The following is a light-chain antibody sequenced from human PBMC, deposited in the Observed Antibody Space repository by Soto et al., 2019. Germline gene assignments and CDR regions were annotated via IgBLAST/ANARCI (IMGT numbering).Light chain of an antibody. CDR3: ATWDDTLNGL. V-gene: IGLV1-44*01. CDR2: SNN. Sequence: QSVLTQPPSVSGAPGQRVTISCTGSSSNIGAGYDVHWYQVLPGMAPKLLIYSNNQRPSGVPDRFSGSKSGTSASLAISGLQSEDEADYYCATWDDTLNGLFGGGTKLTVL. J-gene: IGLJ2*01. CDR1: SSNIGAGYD.